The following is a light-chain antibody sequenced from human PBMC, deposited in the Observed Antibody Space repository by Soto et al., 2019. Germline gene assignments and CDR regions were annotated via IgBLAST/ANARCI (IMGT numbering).Light chain of an antibody. CDR2: AAS. J-gene: IGKJ4*01. V-gene: IGKV1D-12*01. CDR3: QQANSFPPT. Sequence: DIQMTQSPSSVSASVGDRVTITCRASQGIRRWLAWYQQKPGKATNLLIYAASSLQSGVPSRFSGSGSGTDFTLTISSLQPEDFATYYCQQANSFPPTFGGGTKVEIK. CDR1: QGIRRW.